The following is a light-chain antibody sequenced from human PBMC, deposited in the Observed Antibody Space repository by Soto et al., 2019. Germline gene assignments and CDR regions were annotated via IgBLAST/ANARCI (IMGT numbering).Light chain of an antibody. Sequence: VESQSPDSLSVSMGERATINYKSSESILFSAKNKNYLSWYQQKPGQPPKLLIYWASIRESGVPDRFSGSGSGTNFTLTIIILQAEDVAVYCSLQPACLPRTFGQGTKPDI. CDR3: LQPACLPRT. CDR1: ESILFSAKNKNY. CDR2: WAS. J-gene: IGKJ1*01. V-gene: IGKV4-1*01.